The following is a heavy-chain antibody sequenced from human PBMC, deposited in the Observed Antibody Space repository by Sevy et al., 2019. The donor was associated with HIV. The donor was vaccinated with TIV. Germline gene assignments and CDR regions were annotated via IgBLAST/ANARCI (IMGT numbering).Heavy chain of an antibody. D-gene: IGHD2-15*01. Sequence: GGSLRLSCAASGFTFDDYAMHWVRQAPGKGLEWVSGISWSSGSIGYADSVKGRFTISRDNAKNSLYLQMNSLRAEDTALYYCAKDISGCSGGSCYYFDYWGQGAMVTVSS. V-gene: IGHV3-9*01. J-gene: IGHJ4*02. CDR2: ISWSSGSI. CDR1: GFTFDDYA. CDR3: AKDISGCSGGSCYYFDY.